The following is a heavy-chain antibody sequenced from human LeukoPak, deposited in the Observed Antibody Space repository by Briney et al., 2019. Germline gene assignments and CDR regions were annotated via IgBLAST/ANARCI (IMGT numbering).Heavy chain of an antibody. J-gene: IGHJ4*02. CDR2: ISYDGSNK. V-gene: IGHV3-30*04. D-gene: IGHD7-27*01. CDR1: GFTFSSYA. CDR3: ARESGDLDFDY. Sequence: GGSLRLSCAASGFTFSSYAMHWVRQAPGKGLEWVAVISYDGSNKYYADSVKGRFTISRDNAKNSLYLQMNSLRAEDTAVYYCARESGDLDFDYWGQGTLVTVSS.